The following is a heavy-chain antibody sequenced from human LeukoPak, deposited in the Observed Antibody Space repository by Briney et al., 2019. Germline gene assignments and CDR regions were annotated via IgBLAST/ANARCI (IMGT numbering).Heavy chain of an antibody. CDR2: ISSSSTYK. D-gene: IGHD5-24*01. CDR3: ARVGEGVEMTPIPLDY. J-gene: IGHJ4*02. CDR1: GFTFSAYS. V-gene: IGHV3-21*06. Sequence: GGSLRLSCVASGFTFSAYSVHWVRQAPGKGLEWVSSISSSSTYKHYADSVKGRFTISRDNAKNSLYLQMNSLRADDTALYYCARVGEGVEMTPIPLDYWGQGTLVTVSS.